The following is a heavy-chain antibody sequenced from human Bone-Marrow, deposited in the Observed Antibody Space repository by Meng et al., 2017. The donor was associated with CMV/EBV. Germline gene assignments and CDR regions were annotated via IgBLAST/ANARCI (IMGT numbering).Heavy chain of an antibody. Sequence: SETLSLTCAVYGGSFSGYYWSWIRQPPGKGLEWIGEINHSGSTNYNPSLKSRVTISVDTSKNQFSLKLSSVTAADTAVYYCARGPYGATLDYWGQGTTVTVSS. CDR2: INHSGST. CDR1: GGSFSGYY. D-gene: IGHD4/OR15-4a*01. CDR3: ARGPYGATLDY. V-gene: IGHV4-34*01. J-gene: IGHJ4*03.